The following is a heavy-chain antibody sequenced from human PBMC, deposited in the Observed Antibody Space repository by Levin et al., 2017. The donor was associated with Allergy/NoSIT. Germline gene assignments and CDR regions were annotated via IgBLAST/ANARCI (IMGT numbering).Heavy chain of an antibody. Sequence: ASETLSLTCTVSGGSISSYYWSWIRQPAGKGLEWIGRIYTSGSTNYNPSLKSRVTMSVDTSKNQFSLKLSSVTAADTAVYYCARDLQLWPYYYYGMDVWGQGTTVTVSS. J-gene: IGHJ6*02. CDR1: GGSISSYY. CDR2: IYTSGST. CDR3: ARDLQLWPYYYYGMDV. D-gene: IGHD5-18*01. V-gene: IGHV4-4*07.